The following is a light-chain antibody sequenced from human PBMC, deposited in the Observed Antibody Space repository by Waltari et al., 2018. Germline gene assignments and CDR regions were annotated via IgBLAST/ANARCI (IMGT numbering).Light chain of an antibody. Sequence: IQLTQSPSSLSASIGDRVTITCRASQGISSFLAWYQQKPGKAPELLIYAASTLESGVPSRFSGSGSGTDFTLTISSLQPEDVATYYCQQLNSYPYTFGQGTKLEIK. CDR2: AAS. J-gene: IGKJ2*01. CDR3: QQLNSYPYT. V-gene: IGKV1-9*01. CDR1: QGISSF.